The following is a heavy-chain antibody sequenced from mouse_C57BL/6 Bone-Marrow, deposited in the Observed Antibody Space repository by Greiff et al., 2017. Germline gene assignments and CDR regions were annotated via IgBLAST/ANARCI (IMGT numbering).Heavy chain of an antibody. CDR1: GYTFTSYW. D-gene: IGHD2-3*01. CDR2: IYPGSGST. Sequence: VQLQQSGAELVKPGASVKMSCKASGYTFTSYWITWVKQSPGQGLEWIGDIYPGSGSTNYNEKFKSKATLTVDTSSSTAYMQLSSLTSEDAAVYYCARMNDVYSLAYWGQGTLVTVSA. CDR3: ARMNDVYSLAY. J-gene: IGHJ3*01. V-gene: IGHV1-55*01.